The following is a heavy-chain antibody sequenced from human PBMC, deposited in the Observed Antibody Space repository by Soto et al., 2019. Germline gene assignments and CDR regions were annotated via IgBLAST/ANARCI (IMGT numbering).Heavy chain of an antibody. CDR2: ISWNSGSM. Sequence: GGSLRLSCAASGFTFDDYAMHWVRQAPGKGLEWVSGISWNSGSMGYADSVKGRFTISRDNAKNSLYLQMNSLRAEDTALYYCAKVAAAGTNYYYYMDVWGKGTTVTVSS. D-gene: IGHD6-13*01. J-gene: IGHJ6*03. CDR1: GFTFDDYA. V-gene: IGHV3-9*01. CDR3: AKVAAAGTNYYYYMDV.